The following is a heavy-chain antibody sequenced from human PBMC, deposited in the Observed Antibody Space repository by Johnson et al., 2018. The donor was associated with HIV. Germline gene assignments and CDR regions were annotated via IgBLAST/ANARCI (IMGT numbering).Heavy chain of an antibody. V-gene: IGHV3-30*03. D-gene: IGHD5-24*01. CDR1: GFTFSSYG. Sequence: QVQLVESGGGVVQPGRSLRLSYVASGFTFSSYGMHWVRQAPGKGLEWVAVISYDGNNKYYADSVKGRVTISRDNSKNTLYLQMNSLRAEDTALYYCARFGRGGSHAFDIWGQGTMVTVSS. J-gene: IGHJ3*02. CDR3: ARFGRGGSHAFDI. CDR2: ISYDGNNK.